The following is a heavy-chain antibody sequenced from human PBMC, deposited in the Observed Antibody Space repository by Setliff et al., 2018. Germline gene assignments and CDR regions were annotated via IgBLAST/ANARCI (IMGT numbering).Heavy chain of an antibody. V-gene: IGHV1-2*06. Sequence: ASVKVSCRASGYSFIDYYIHWVRQAPGQGPEWMGRVNPKNGGILYSQKFEGRVSMTGDRTISTVYMDLRSLTFDDTAVYYCARPRSNYNRGAFSIWGQGTMVTVSS. CDR1: GYSFIDYY. CDR3: ARPRSNYNRGAFSI. J-gene: IGHJ3*02. D-gene: IGHD3-10*01. CDR2: VNPKNGGI.